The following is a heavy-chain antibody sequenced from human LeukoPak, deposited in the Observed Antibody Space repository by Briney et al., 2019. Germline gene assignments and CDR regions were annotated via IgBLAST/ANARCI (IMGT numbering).Heavy chain of an antibody. CDR1: GYSFTSYW. J-gene: IGHJ6*02. CDR2: IDPSDSYT. CDR3: ARHKTGYYDFWSGYYPHYYYYGMDV. D-gene: IGHD3-3*01. Sequence: GESLKISCKGSGYSFTSYWISWVRQMPGKGLEWMGRIDPSDSYTNYSPSFQGHVTISADKSISTAYLQWSSLKASDTAMYYCARHKTGYYDFWSGYYPHYYYYGMDVWGQGTTVTVSS. V-gene: IGHV5-10-1*01.